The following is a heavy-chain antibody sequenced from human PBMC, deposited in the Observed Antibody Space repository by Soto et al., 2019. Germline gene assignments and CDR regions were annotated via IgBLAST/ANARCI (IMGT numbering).Heavy chain of an antibody. CDR3: ASQGYISVTGCDP. Sequence: SETLSLTCTVSGGSISSSSYYWGWIRQPPGKGLEWIGSIYYSGSTYYNPSLKSRVTISVDTSKNQFSLKLSSVTAADTAVYYWASQGYISVTGCDPWGEDTLVTVSS. D-gene: IGHD5-12*01. CDR1: GGSISSSSYY. J-gene: IGHJ5*02. CDR2: IYYSGST. V-gene: IGHV4-39*01.